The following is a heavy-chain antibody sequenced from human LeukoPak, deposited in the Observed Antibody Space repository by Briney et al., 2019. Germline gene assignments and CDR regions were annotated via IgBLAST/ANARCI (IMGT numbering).Heavy chain of an antibody. D-gene: IGHD6-19*01. J-gene: IGHJ4*02. CDR1: GVSISSYF. CDR3: ASGGVAGKWPLDY. CDR2: IYTSGNT. V-gene: IGHV4-4*07. Sequence: PSETLSLTCTVSGVSISSYFGSWIRQPAGKGLEYIGHIYTSGNTNYSPSFKSRVTMSVDTSRNQFSLNLSSVTAADTAVYYCASGGVAGKWPLDYWGQGTLVTVSP.